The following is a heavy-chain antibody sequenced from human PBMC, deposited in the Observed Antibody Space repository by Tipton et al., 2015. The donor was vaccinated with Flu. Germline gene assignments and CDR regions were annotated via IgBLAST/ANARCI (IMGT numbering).Heavy chain of an antibody. CDR2: VHRTGNP. CDR3: ARRDHSNYVSEPKNWFDP. J-gene: IGHJ5*02. V-gene: IGHV4-38-2*01. CDR1: GDSIGSDYF. Sequence: LRLSCSVSGDSIGSDYFWGWIRQAPGQGLEWIGNVHRTGNPYYNPSLKSRVTISVDMSRNQFSLRLTSVTAADTAVYYCARRDHSNYVSEPKNWFDPWGQGTLVTVSS. D-gene: IGHD4-11*01.